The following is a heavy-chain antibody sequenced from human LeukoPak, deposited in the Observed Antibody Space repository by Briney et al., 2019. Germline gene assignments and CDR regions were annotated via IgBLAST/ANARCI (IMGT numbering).Heavy chain of an antibody. J-gene: IGHJ4*02. CDR3: ASRVDYYGSGSYYRAFAY. Sequence: PSETLSLTCTVSGGSISSYYWSWIRQPPGKGLEWIGYIYYSGSTNYNPSLKSRVTISVDTSKNQFSLKLSSVTAADTAVYYCASRVDYYGSGSYYRAFAYWGQGTLVTVSS. V-gene: IGHV4-59*12. CDR2: IYYSGST. D-gene: IGHD3-10*01. CDR1: GGSISSYY.